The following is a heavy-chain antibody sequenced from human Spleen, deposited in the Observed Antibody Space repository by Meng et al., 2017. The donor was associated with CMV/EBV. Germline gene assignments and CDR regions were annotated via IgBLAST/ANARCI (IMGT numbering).Heavy chain of an antibody. J-gene: IGHJ4*02. CDR2: TYYRSKWYT. CDR3: ARDRAHYGGDSGNLDF. CDR1: GDSVSGDSAT. V-gene: IGHV6-1*01. D-gene: IGHD2-21*02. Sequence: SQTLSLTCVISGDSVSGDSATWNWIRQSPSRGLEWLGRTYYRSKWYTDYAVSVKSRITINPDTSRNQFSLQLNSVTPEDTAVYYCARDRAHYGGDSGNLDFWGQGTLVTVSS.